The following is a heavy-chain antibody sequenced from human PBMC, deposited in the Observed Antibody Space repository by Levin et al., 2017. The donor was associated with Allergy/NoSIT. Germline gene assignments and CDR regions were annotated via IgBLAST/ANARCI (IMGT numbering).Heavy chain of an antibody. CDR1: GFTFSSYA. CDR3: AKDMSGYDVDYFDY. Sequence: LSLTCAASGFTFSSYAMSWVRQAPGKGLEWVSAISGSGGSTYYADSVKGRFTISRDNSKNTLYLQMNSLRAEDTAVYYCAKDMSGYDVDYFDYWGQGTLVTVSS. CDR2: ISGSGGST. J-gene: IGHJ4*02. V-gene: IGHV3-23*01. D-gene: IGHD5-12*01.